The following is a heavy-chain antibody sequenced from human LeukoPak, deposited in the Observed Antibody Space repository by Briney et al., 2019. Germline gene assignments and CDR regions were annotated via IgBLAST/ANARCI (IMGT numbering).Heavy chain of an antibody. CDR2: IYTSGST. CDR1: GGSISSYY. Sequence: SETLSLTCTVSGGSISSYYWSWIRQPAGKGREWIGRIYTSGSTNYNPSLKSRVTMSVDTSKNQFSLKLSSVTAADTAVYYCARDATMVRGVIIEYNWFDPWGQGTLVTVSS. D-gene: IGHD3-10*01. V-gene: IGHV4-4*07. J-gene: IGHJ5*02. CDR3: ARDATMVRGVIIEYNWFDP.